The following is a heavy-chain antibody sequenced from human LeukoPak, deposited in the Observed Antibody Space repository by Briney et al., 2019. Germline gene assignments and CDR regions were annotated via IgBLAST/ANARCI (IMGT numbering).Heavy chain of an antibody. J-gene: IGHJ6*02. D-gene: IGHD1-26*01. V-gene: IGHV3-9*01. Sequence: GGSLRLSCAASGFTFDDYAMHWVRQAPGKGLEWVSGISWNSGSIGYADSVKDRFTISRDNAKNSLYLQMNSLRAEDTALHYCAKSSSDIVGATPYGMDVWGQGTTVTVSS. CDR3: AKSSSDIVGATPYGMDV. CDR1: GFTFDDYA. CDR2: ISWNSGSI.